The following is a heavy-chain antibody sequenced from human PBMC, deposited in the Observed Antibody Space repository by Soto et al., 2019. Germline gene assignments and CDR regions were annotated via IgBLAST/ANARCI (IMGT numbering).Heavy chain of an antibody. J-gene: IGHJ4*02. D-gene: IGHD7-27*01. Sequence: QVQMVQSGAEVKKPGASVKASCKASGHTFTGHHMHWVRQAPGQGLEWMCLIDLDIGDTKYAQKFQGRITSPSSTSITTAYMELRGLRSDDTAVYYCGREPTGTGGFDYWGQGTLVTVS. CDR1: GHTFTGHH. CDR3: GREPTGTGGFDY. V-gene: IGHV1-2*02. CDR2: IDLDIGDT.